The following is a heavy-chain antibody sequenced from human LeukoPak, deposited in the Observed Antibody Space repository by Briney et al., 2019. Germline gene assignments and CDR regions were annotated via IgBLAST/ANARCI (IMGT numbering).Heavy chain of an antibody. J-gene: IGHJ4*02. Sequence: ASVKVSCKASGYTFTGYYMHWVRQAPGQGLEWMGWINPNSGGTNYAQKFQGRVTMTRDTSISTAYMELSRLRSDDTAVYYCARESGGNTPYYFDYRGQGTLVTVSS. CDR3: ARESGGNTPYYFDY. V-gene: IGHV1-2*02. D-gene: IGHD2-2*02. CDR2: INPNSGGT. CDR1: GYTFTGYY.